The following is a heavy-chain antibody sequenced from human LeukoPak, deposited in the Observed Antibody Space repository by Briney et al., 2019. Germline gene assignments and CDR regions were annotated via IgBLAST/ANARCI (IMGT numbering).Heavy chain of an antibody. J-gene: IGHJ4*02. D-gene: IGHD3-22*01. CDR1: GFSVSGNY. CDR2: ISGSGGST. CDR3: AKVTYYYDSSGWNY. Sequence: PGGSLRLSCAASGFSVSGNYISWVRQAPGKGLEWVSAISGSGGSTYYADSVKGRFTISRDNSKNTLYLQMNSLRAEDTAVYYCAKVTYYYDSSGWNYWGQGTLVTVSS. V-gene: IGHV3-23*01.